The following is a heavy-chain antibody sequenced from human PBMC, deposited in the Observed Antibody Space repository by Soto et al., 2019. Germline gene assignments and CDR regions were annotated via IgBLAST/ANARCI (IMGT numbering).Heavy chain of an antibody. CDR3: ARGPLWDTIGYYLDF. Sequence: PSETLSLTCDVSGDSISSRGYSWNWIRQPPGKGLEWIGYIYHSGNPHYSPSLKSRVTVSADRSKNQFYLTLNSVTAADTAVYFCARGPLWDTIGYYLDFWGPGTLVTVSS. CDR2: IYHSGNP. CDR1: GDSISSRGYS. J-gene: IGHJ4*02. D-gene: IGHD3-22*01. V-gene: IGHV4-30-2*01.